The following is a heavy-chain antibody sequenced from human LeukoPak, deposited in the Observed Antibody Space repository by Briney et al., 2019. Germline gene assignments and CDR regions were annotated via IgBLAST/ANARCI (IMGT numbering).Heavy chain of an antibody. CDR1: GFTFSSYS. D-gene: IGHD3-22*01. CDR2: ISSSSSYI. CDR3: ARTDSSGYPDDY. J-gene: IGHJ4*02. Sequence: PGGSLRLSCAASGFTFSSYSMNWVRQAPGKGLEWVSSISSSSSYIYYADSVKGRFTISRDNAKNSLYLQMNSLRAEDTAVYYCARTDSSGYPDDYWGQGTLVTVSS. V-gene: IGHV3-21*01.